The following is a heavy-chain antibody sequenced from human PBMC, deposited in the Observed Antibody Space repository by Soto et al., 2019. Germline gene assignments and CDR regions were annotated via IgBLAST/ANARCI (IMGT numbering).Heavy chain of an antibody. CDR3: ARSRRYFDWYLDY. J-gene: IGHJ4*02. V-gene: IGHV4-39*01. Sequence: SETLSLTCTVSGGSISSSSYDWGWIRQPPGKGLEWIGSIYYSGSTYYNPSLKSRVTISVDTSKNQFSLKLSSVTAADTAVYYCARSRRYFDWYLDYWGQGTLVTVSS. CDR2: IYYSGST. CDR1: GGSISSSSYD. D-gene: IGHD3-9*01.